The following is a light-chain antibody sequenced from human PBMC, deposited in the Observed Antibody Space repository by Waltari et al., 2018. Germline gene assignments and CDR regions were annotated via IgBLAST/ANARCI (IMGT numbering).Light chain of an antibody. CDR1: QDISNQ. V-gene: IGKV1D-12*01. CDR3: QETNTFPTT. CDR2: DAS. Sequence: DIQMTQSPSSVSASGGDTVAITWRASQDISNQLTWYQQKPGKAPKFLIYDASTLESGVPSRFSGSGSGTDFTLTVRSLQPEDFATYYCQETNTFPTTFGQGTRLEIK. J-gene: IGKJ5*01.